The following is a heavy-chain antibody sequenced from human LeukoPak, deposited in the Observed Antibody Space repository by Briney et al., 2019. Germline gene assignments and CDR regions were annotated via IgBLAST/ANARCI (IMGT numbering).Heavy chain of an antibody. J-gene: IGHJ4*02. CDR2: IWYDGTNK. CDR3: ARAAYDSSGYLTL. Sequence: GGSLRPSCAASGFTFSSYGTHWVRQAPGKGLEWVAVIWYDGTNKYYADSVKGRFTISRDNSKNTLFLQMNSLRAEDTAVYYCARAAYDSSGYLTLWGQGTLVTVSS. CDR1: GFTFSSYG. V-gene: IGHV3-33*01. D-gene: IGHD3-22*01.